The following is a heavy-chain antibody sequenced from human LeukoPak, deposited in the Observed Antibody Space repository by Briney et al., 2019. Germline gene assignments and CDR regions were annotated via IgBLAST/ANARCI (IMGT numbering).Heavy chain of an antibody. CDR3: ARDSVAVAGYYYYGMDV. CDR1: GFTFSSYG. Sequence: SGGSLRLSCAASGFTFSSYGMHWVRQAPGKGLEWVAVIWYDGSNKYYADSVKGRFTISRDNSKNTLYLQMNSLRAEDTAVYYCARDSVAVAGYYYYGMDVWGQGTTVTVSS. V-gene: IGHV3-33*01. J-gene: IGHJ6*02. CDR2: IWYDGSNK. D-gene: IGHD6-19*01.